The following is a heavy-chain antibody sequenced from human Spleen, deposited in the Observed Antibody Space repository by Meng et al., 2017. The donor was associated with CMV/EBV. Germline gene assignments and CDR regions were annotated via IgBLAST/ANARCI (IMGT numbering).Heavy chain of an antibody. CDR1: GFTFSNYA. V-gene: IGHV3-30*04. CDR2: TSYDGNEK. Sequence: LSCAASGFTFSNYAMHWVRQAPGKGLEWVAVTSYDGNEKYYADSVKGRFSISRDNSKNTLYLQMNSLRLEDTAVYYCARDYNNGCDYWGQGTLVTVSS. J-gene: IGHJ4*02. CDR3: ARDYNNGCDY. D-gene: IGHD5-12*01.